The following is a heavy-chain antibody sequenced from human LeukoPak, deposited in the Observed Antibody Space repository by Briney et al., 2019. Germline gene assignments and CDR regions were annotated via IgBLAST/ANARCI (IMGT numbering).Heavy chain of an antibody. CDR2: IKQDGSEI. D-gene: IGHD7-27*01. Sequence: GGSLRLSCAASGFTFSNYWMSWVRQAPGKELEWVANIKQDGSEIYYVDSVKGRFTISRDNAKNSLYLQMNSLRAEDTAVYYCVRDKLTGASRLDYWGQGTLLTVFS. CDR1: GFTFSNYW. CDR3: VRDKLTGASRLDY. V-gene: IGHV3-7*03. J-gene: IGHJ4*02.